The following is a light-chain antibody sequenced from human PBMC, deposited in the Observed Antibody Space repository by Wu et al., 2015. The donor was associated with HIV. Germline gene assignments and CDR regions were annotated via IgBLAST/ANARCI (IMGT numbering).Light chain of an antibody. Sequence: EIVLTQSPGTLSLSPGETATLSCRASQTIGSSYLVWYQQKPGQAPRLLISGAFIRATGIPDRFSASGSGTDFTLTINRLEPEDFAVYYCQQRSNWPPLTFGGGTKVEIK. CDR1: QTIGSSY. V-gene: IGKV3D-20*02. J-gene: IGKJ4*01. CDR3: QQRSNWPPLT. CDR2: GAF.